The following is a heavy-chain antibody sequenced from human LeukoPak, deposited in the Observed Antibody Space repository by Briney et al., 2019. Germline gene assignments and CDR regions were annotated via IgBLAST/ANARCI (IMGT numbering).Heavy chain of an antibody. D-gene: IGHD6-19*01. J-gene: IGHJ6*02. Sequence: PGGSLRLSCAASGFSFSSYAMSWVREAPARGLEWVSSLRGNGDPFYADSVKGRFTLSRDDSRNTVYLQLNNLRVEDTAVYYCAKNLYAPGIAVAGTDPAYGMDVWGQGTTVTVSS. CDR2: LRGNGDP. CDR1: GFSFSSYA. V-gene: IGHV3-23*01. CDR3: AKNLYAPGIAVAGTDPAYGMDV.